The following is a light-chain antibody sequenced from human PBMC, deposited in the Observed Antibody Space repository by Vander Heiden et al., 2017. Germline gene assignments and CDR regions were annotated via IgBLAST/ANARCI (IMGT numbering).Light chain of an antibody. Sequence: DIQMTQSPSSLSASVGDRVTITCRASQSISSYLNWYQQKPGKAPKLLIYAASSLQGGVPSRFSGSGSGTDFTLTISSLQPEDFETYYCQQSYSTWTFGQGTKVEIK. CDR1: QSISSY. V-gene: IGKV1-39*01. J-gene: IGKJ1*01. CDR2: AAS. CDR3: QQSYSTWT.